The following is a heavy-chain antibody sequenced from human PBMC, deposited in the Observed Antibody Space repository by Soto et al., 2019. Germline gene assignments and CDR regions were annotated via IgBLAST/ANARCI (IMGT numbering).Heavy chain of an antibody. V-gene: IGHV3-33*01. Sequence: GGSLRLSCAASGFTFSSFDMHWVRQAPGKGLEWVADIWNDGRNKNYADSVKGRFTISRDNSKNTLYLQMNSLRAEDTAVYYCARDWGPYCGGDCPWDYWGQGTLVTVSS. CDR2: IWNDGRNK. D-gene: IGHD2-21*02. CDR3: ARDWGPYCGGDCPWDY. J-gene: IGHJ4*02. CDR1: GFTFSSFD.